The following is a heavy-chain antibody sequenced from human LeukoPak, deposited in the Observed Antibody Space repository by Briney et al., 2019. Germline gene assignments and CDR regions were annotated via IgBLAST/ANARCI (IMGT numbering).Heavy chain of an antibody. Sequence: PSETLSLTCTVSGGSISSGGYYWSWIRQPPGRGLEWIGYIYYSGSTHYNPSLKSRITISIDTSKNQFSLKLTSVTAADTAVYYCARNGDYLGVTFDYWGQGTLVTVSS. CDR3: ARNGDYLGVTFDY. CDR2: IYYSGST. CDR1: GGSISSGGYY. D-gene: IGHD4-17*01. J-gene: IGHJ4*02. V-gene: IGHV4-61*08.